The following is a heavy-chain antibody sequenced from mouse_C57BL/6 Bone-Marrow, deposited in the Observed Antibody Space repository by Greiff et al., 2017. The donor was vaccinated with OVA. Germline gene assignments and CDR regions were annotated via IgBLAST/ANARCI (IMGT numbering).Heavy chain of an antibody. J-gene: IGHJ1*03. CDR2: IDPSDSYT. Sequence: VQLQQSGAELVMPGASVKLSCKASGYTFTSYWMHWVKQRPGQGLEWIGEIDPSDSYTNYNQKFKGKSTLTVDKSSSTAYMQLSSLTSEDSAVYYCARAVVAPRWYFDVWGTGTTVTVSS. V-gene: IGHV1-69*01. CDR1: GYTFTSYW. CDR3: ARAVVAPRWYFDV. D-gene: IGHD1-1*01.